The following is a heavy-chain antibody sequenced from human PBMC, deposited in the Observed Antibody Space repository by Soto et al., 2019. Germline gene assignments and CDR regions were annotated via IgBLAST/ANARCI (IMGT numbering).Heavy chain of an antibody. J-gene: IGHJ6*02. Sequence: QLQLQESGSGLVKPSPTLSLTCAVSGGAINSGGYSWSWIRQPPGKCLEWIGYIDQSGSTYYNPYFKCRGTISVDRSKNQCSLKLSSVTAADTAVYYGATSTRYYYYYGMDVWCQGTTVTVS. V-gene: IGHV4-30-2*01. CDR2: IDQSGST. CDR3: ATSTRYYYYYGMDV. CDR1: GGAINSGGYS. D-gene: IGHD2-15*01.